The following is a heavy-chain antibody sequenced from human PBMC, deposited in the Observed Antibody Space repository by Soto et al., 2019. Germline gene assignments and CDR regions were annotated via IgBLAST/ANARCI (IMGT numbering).Heavy chain of an antibody. CDR1: GDSFRIGVYY. J-gene: IGHJ4*02. Sequence: QVHLQESGPGLVKPSQTLSLTCTVSGDSFRIGVYYWTWIRQHPVKGLEWIGHIHYGGSTFYNPSLNTPITISVDASKNQFSLELTSVTAADTAVYYCARGPNVKPVRLDSWGQGTLVTVSS. CDR2: IHYGGST. V-gene: IGHV4-31*01. CDR3: ARGPNVKPVRLDS. D-gene: IGHD3-10*02.